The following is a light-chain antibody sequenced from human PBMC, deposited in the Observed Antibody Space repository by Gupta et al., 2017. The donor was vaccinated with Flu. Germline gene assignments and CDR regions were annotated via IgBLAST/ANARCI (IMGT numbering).Light chain of an antibody. Sequence: ESATLSCRASQIIGTSLAWYHQGRRQAPSLLIYDASTNATGRPARFSGSGSGTDFTLTIRSLQSEDFVPYYCQQYNKWPTRTFGEGTKVDIQ. J-gene: IGKJ4*01. V-gene: IGKV3-15*01. CDR3: QQYNKWPTRT. CDR2: DAS. CDR1: QIIGTS.